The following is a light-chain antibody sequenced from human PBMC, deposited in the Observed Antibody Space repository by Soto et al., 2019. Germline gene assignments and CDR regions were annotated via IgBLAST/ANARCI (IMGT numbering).Light chain of an antibody. J-gene: IGLJ1*01. CDR3: SSYTTLGTYV. CDR2: EVT. V-gene: IGLV2-14*01. Sequence: QSALTQPASVSGSPGQSITISCTGTSSDISYYNYVSWFQQHPGKAPKLIISEVTNRPSGVSNRFSGSKSGNTASLTISGLQAEDEAHYYCSSYTTLGTYVFGTGTKVT. CDR1: SSDISYYNY.